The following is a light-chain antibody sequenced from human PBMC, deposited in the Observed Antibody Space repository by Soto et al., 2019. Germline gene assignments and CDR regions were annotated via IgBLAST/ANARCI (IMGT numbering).Light chain of an antibody. CDR2: GAS. CDR3: QQWVT. J-gene: IGKJ5*01. CDR1: QSVSSSY. V-gene: IGKV3-20*01. Sequence: EIVLTQSPGTLSLSPGERATLSCRASQSVSSSYLAWYQQKPGQAPRLLIYGASSRATGIPDRFSGSGSGTDFTLTISRLEPEDFAGYYCQQWVTFGQGTRLEIK.